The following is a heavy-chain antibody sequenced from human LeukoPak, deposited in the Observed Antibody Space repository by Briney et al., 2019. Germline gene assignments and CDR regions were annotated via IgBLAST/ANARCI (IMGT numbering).Heavy chain of an antibody. V-gene: IGHV6-1*01. D-gene: IGHD1/OR15-1a*01. J-gene: IGHJ4*02. CDR2: TYYRSEWYN. CDR3: ARRGTASTFDY. CDR1: GDSVSSNSVA. Sequence: SQTLSLTCAISGDSVSSNSVAWNWIRQSPSRGLEWLGRTYYRSEWYNDYADSVKSRITINPDTSKNHFSLQLNSVTPEDTAVYYCARRGTASTFDYWGQETLVTVSS.